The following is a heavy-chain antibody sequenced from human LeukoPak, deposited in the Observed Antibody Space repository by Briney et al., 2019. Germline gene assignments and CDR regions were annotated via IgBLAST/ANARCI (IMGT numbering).Heavy chain of an antibody. D-gene: IGHD5-18*01. Sequence: GGSLRLSCAASGFTFSSYEMNWVRQAPGKGLEWVSYISSSGSTIYYADSVKGRFTISRDNAKNSLYLQMNSLRAEDTAVYYCARVSGYSYGYYFDYWGQGTLVTVSS. CDR1: GFTFSSYE. J-gene: IGHJ4*02. CDR3: ARVSGYSYGYYFDY. CDR2: ISSSGSTI. V-gene: IGHV3-48*03.